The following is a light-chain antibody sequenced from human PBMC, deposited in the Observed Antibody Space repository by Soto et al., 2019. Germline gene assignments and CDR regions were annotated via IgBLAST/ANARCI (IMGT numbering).Light chain of an antibody. V-gene: IGLV2-14*01. CDR3: SSYTSSSLV. CDR1: SSDVGGYNY. CDR2: DVS. Sequence: QSALTQPASVSGSPGQSITISCTGTSSDVGGYNYVSWYQQHPCKAPKLMIYDVSNRPSGVSNRFSGSKSGNTASLTISGLQAEDEADYYCSSYTSSSLVFGGGTKLTVL. J-gene: IGLJ2*01.